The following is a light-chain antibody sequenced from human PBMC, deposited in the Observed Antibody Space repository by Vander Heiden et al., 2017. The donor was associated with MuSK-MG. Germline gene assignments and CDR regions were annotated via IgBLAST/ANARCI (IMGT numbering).Light chain of an antibody. V-gene: IGKV3-11*01. Sequence: EIVLTQSPASLSLSPGARATLSCRASDTVVDYLVWYQQKRGETPRLLIYDAASRSTGGPPRCSSSGYGTDVTLTISSLEPEDFAVYYCQQRKNWTPITFGQGTRVEIK. CDR1: DTVVDY. J-gene: IGKJ5*01. CDR2: DAA. CDR3: QQRKNWTPIT.